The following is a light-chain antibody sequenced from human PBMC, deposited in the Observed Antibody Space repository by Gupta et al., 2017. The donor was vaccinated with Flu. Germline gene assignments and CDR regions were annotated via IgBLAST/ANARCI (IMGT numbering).Light chain of an antibody. V-gene: IGKV1-39*01. CDR2: AAS. CDR1: QTIRDY. J-gene: IGKJ4*01. CDR3: QQGSSTPLT. Sequence: DVQLTQSSSSLSAFVGDRVTITCRASQTIRDYVNWYQQKPGEAPKLLISAASNLQGGVPSRFSGSGSWTEFTLTISSLQYEDLATYYCQQGSSTPLTFGGGTKVEL.